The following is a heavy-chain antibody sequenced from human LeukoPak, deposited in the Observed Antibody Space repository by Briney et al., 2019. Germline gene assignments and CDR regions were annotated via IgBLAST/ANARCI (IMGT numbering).Heavy chain of an antibody. V-gene: IGHV3-43*01. D-gene: IGHD2-8*02. J-gene: IGHJ4*02. Sequence: GGSLRLSCAASGFTFSSYSMNWVRQAPGKGLEWVSLISWDGGSTYYADSVKGRFTISRDNSKSSLYLQMNSLRTEDTALYYCAKAPSGWDTRYWFDYWGQGTLVTVSS. CDR1: GFTFSSYS. CDR3: AKAPSGWDTRYWFDY. CDR2: ISWDGGST.